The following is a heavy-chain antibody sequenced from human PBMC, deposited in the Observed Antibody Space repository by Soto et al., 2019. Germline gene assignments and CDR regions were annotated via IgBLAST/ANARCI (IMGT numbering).Heavy chain of an antibody. CDR1: GFTFSDYY. V-gene: IGHV3-11*01. CDR2: ISSSGSTI. Sequence: GGSLRLSCAASGFTFSDYYMSWIRQAPGKGLEWVSYISSSGSTIYYADYVKGRITISRDNAKNSLYLQMNSLRAEYTAVYYCARSHLYYDSSGYPDYWGQGTLVTVSS. CDR3: ARSHLYYDSSGYPDY. J-gene: IGHJ4*02. D-gene: IGHD3-22*01.